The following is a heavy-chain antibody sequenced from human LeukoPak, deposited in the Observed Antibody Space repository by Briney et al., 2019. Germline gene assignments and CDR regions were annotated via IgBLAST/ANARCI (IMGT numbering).Heavy chain of an antibody. J-gene: IGHJ3*02. D-gene: IGHD6-13*01. Sequence: GGSLRLSCAASGFTVSSNYMSWVRQAPGKGLEWVSVIYSGGSTYYADSVKGRFTISRDNSKNTLYLQMNSLKTEDTAVYYCTTGGIAAAGRLDIWGQGTMVTVSS. V-gene: IGHV3-66*01. CDR2: IYSGGST. CDR3: TTGGIAAAGRLDI. CDR1: GFTVSSNY.